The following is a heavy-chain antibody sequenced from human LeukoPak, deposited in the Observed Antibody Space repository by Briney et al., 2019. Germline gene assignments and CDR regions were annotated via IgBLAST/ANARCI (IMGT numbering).Heavy chain of an antibody. CDR1: GFTFSSYA. Sequence: PGGSLRPSCAASGFTFSSYAMSWVRQAPGKGLEWVSAISNSGSFTYFADAVKGRFTISRDNSKNTLFLQMNSLRVDDTAVYYCARMVRGVINPCDHWGQGTLVTVSS. J-gene: IGHJ4*02. D-gene: IGHD3-10*01. CDR2: ISNSGSFT. V-gene: IGHV3-23*01. CDR3: ARMVRGVINPCDH.